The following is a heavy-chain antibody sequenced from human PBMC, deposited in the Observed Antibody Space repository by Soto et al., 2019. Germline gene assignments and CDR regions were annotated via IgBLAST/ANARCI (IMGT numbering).Heavy chain of an antibody. CDR1: GVSVNSDSYY. CDR3: AREFSNSPEAFDF. CDR2: IYYTGST. V-gene: IGHV4-61*03. Sequence: PSETLSLTCTVSGVSVNSDSYYWSWIRQPPGKGLEWIGYIYYTGSTTYNPSLKSRVTISLDTSRNHFSLSLSSVTAADTAVFYCAREFSNSPEAFDFWGRGTLVTVPQ. J-gene: IGHJ4*02. D-gene: IGHD6-6*01.